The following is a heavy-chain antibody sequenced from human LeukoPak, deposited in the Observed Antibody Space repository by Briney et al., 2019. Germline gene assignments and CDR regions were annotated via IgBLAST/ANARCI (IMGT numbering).Heavy chain of an antibody. CDR3: ARKIAVAGKVYVGWFDP. CDR1: GFTFSSYA. D-gene: IGHD6-19*01. CDR2: IRGSGGST. Sequence: GGSLRLSCAASGFTFSSYAMSWVRQAPGKGLEWVSAIRGSGGSTYYADSVKGRFTISRDNSKNTLYLQMNSLRAEDTAVYYCARKIAVAGKVYVGWFDPWGQGTLVTVSS. J-gene: IGHJ5*02. V-gene: IGHV3-23*01.